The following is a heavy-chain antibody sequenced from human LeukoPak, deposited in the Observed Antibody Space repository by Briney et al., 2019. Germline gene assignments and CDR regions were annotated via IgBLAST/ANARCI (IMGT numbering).Heavy chain of an antibody. V-gene: IGHV1-58*02. D-gene: IGHD3-3*01. CDR2: IVVGSGNT. Sequence: APSVKVSCKASGFIFTSSAMQWVRQARGQRLEWIGWIVVGSGNTNYARKFQERVTITRDMSTSTAYMELSSLRSEDTAVYYCAAVPDYDFWSGYGDYWGQGTLVTVSS. CDR3: AAVPDYDFWSGYGDY. CDR1: GFIFTSSA. J-gene: IGHJ4*02.